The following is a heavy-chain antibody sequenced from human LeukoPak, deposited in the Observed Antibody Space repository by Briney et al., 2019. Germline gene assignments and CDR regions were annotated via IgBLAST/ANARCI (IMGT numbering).Heavy chain of an antibody. CDR2: ISTSSSYI. Sequence: GGSLRLSCAASGFTFNRYNMNWVRRAPGKGLEWVSSISTSSSYIYYADSVRGRFTISRDNAKNSLYLQMNSLRAEDTAVYYCARGRRGYIVATARYYFDYWGQGTLVTVSS. CDR3: ARGRRGYIVATARYYFDY. V-gene: IGHV3-21*01. CDR1: GFTFNRYN. D-gene: IGHD5-12*01. J-gene: IGHJ4*02.